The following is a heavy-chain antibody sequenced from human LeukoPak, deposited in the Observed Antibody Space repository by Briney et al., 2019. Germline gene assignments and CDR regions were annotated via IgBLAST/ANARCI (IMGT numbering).Heavy chain of an antibody. CDR2: IYHSGST. V-gene: IGHV4-4*02. CDR3: ARKISAAGSRWFDP. Sequence: SETLSLTCAVSGGSISSGNWWSSVRQPPGKGLEWIGEIYHSGSTNYNPSLKSRVTISVDKSKNQFSLKLSSVTAADTAVYYCARKISAAGSRWFDPWGQGTLVTVSS. CDR1: GGSISSGNW. J-gene: IGHJ5*02. D-gene: IGHD6-13*01.